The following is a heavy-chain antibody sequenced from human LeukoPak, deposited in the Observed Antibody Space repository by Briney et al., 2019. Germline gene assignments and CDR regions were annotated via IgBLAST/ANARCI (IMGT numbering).Heavy chain of an antibody. CDR2: IYYSGST. V-gene: IGHV4-59*01. CDR3: ARVASVGATRALDY. J-gene: IGHJ4*02. CDR1: VRSQSSGH. Sequence: PSETLSLTCTVSVRSQSSGHARCLRQPPGKGLESIGYIYYSGSTNYNPSLKSRVTISVDTSKNQFSLKLSSVTAADTAVYYCARVASVGATRALDYWGQGTLVTVSS. D-gene: IGHD1-26*01.